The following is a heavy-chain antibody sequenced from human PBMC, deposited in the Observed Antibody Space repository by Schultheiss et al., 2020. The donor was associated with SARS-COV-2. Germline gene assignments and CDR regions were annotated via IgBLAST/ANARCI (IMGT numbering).Heavy chain of an antibody. D-gene: IGHD3-3*01. CDR3: ARKTSWSGYYYYGMDV. CDR1: GFTFSSYA. Sequence: GGSLRLSCAASGFTFSSYAMSWVRQAPGKGLEWVSAISGSGGSTIYYADSVKGRFTISSDNAKNSLYLQMNSLRAEDTAVYYCARKTSWSGYYYYGMDVWGQGTTVTVSS. CDR2: ISGSGGSTI. V-gene: IGHV3-23*01. J-gene: IGHJ6*02.